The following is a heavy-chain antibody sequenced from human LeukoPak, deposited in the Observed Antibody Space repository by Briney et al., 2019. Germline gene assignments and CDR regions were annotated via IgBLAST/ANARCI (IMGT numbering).Heavy chain of an antibody. CDR3: ARGLTYYYGSGSNNWFDP. V-gene: IGHV4-61*02. J-gene: IGHJ5*02. D-gene: IGHD3-10*01. CDR1: GGSISSGSYY. CDR2: IFTSGRT. Sequence: PSQTLSLTCTVSGGSISSGSYYWSWLRQPAGKGLELIGRIFTSGRTNYNPSLKSRVTISLDTSKNQFSLKLSSVTAADTAVYYCARGLTYYYGSGSNNWFDPWGQGTLVTVSS.